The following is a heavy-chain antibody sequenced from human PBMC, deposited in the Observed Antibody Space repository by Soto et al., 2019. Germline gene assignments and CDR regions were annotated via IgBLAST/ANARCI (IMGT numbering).Heavy chain of an antibody. CDR2: ISAYNGNT. CDR3: ARGIDSGYDSNLGDWFDP. CDR1: GYTFTSYG. J-gene: IGHJ5*02. V-gene: IGHV1-18*01. Sequence: ASVKVSCKASGYTFTSYGISWVRQAPGQGLEWMGWISAYNGNTNYAQKLQGRVTMTTDTSTSTAYMELRSLRSDDTAVYYCARGIDSGYDSNLGDWFDPWGQGTLVTVSS. D-gene: IGHD5-12*01.